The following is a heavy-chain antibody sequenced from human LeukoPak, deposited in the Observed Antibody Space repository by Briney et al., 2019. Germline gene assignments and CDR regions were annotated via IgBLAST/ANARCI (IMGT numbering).Heavy chain of an antibody. V-gene: IGHV3-23*01. D-gene: IGHD3-3*01. CDR1: GFTFSSYA. CDR2: ISGSGGST. CDR3: AKDGRTIFGVVIPTDY. Sequence: PGGSLRLSCAGSGFTFSSYAMSWVRQAPGKGLEWVAAISGSGGSTYYADSVKGRFTISRDNSKNTLYLQMNSLRAEDTAVYYCAKDGRTIFGVVIPTDYWGQGTLVTVSS. J-gene: IGHJ4*02.